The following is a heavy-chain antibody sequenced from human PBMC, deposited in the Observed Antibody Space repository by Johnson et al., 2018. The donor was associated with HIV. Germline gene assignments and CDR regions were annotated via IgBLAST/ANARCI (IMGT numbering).Heavy chain of an antibody. Sequence: LVESGGGVVQPGRSLRLPCATSGFTFSSHGMHWVRQAPGKGLEWVAVISYDGSNKYYADSVKGRFTISRDNSKNTLYLQMNTLRAEDTAVYYCAREAGAFDIWGQGTTVTVSP. V-gene: IGHV3-30*19. CDR2: ISYDGSNK. CDR1: GFTFSSHG. J-gene: IGHJ3*02. CDR3: AREAGAFDI.